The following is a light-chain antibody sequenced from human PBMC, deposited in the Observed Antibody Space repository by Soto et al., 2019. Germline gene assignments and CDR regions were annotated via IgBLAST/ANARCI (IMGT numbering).Light chain of an antibody. CDR1: QGISSW. J-gene: IGKJ4*01. CDR3: QQADQFPHS. V-gene: IGKV1-12*01. CDR2: DAS. Sequence: DIQMTQSPSSVSASVGDRVTITCRASQGISSWVVWYQQKTGRAPKLLIYDASSLHSGVPSRFNDSRSETEFTLTNNSVQPEYFATYSCQQADQFPHSFGGGPKVEIK.